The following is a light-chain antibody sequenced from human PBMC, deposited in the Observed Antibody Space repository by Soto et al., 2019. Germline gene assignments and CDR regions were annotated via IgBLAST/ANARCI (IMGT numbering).Light chain of an antibody. J-gene: IGLJ2*01. Sequence: QSALTQPASVSWSPGHSITIACAGTRDDIGAYDYVSWYQQHPGNAPKLLVYEVTNRPSGVSDRFSGSKSGNTASLTISGLQAEEEADYYCNSYTNSSDVVFGGGTKVTAL. CDR3: NSYTNSSDVV. CDR1: RDDIGAYDY. CDR2: EVT. V-gene: IGLV2-14*01.